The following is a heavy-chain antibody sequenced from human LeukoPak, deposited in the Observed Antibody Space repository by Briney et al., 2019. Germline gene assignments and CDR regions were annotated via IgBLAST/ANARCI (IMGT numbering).Heavy chain of an antibody. CDR1: GGSISSYY. J-gene: IGHJ6*02. Sequence: SETLPLTCTVSGGSISSYYWSWIRQPPGKGLEWIGYIYYSGSTNYNPSLKSRVTISVDTSKNQFSLKLSSVTAADTAVYYCARDRIAGYYYYYGMDVRGQGTTVTVSS. D-gene: IGHD2-15*01. V-gene: IGHV4-59*01. CDR3: ARDRIAGYYYYYGMDV. CDR2: IYYSGST.